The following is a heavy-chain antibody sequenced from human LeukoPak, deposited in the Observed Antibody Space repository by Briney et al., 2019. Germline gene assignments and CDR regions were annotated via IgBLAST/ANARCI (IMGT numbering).Heavy chain of an antibody. Sequence: PGGSLRLSCAASGFTFSSYAMSWVRQAPGKGLEWVSAISGSGGSTYYADSVKGRFTISRDNSKNTLYLQMNSLRAEDTAVYYCAKDPTYCSSTSCYYYYYYMDVWGKGTTVTVSS. CDR2: ISGSGGST. J-gene: IGHJ6*03. V-gene: IGHV3-23*01. D-gene: IGHD2-2*01. CDR3: AKDPTYCSSTSCYYYYYYMDV. CDR1: GFTFSSYA.